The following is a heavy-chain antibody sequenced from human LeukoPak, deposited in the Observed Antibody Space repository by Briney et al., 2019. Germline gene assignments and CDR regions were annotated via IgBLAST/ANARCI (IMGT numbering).Heavy chain of an antibody. Sequence: PSETLSLTCAVYDGSFSGYYWSWIRQSPEKGLEWIGEINHSGSTNYNPSLKSRVTISVDTSKNQFSLKLSSVTAADTAVYYCARDRSPGYYYYGMDVWGQGTTVTVSS. J-gene: IGHJ6*02. V-gene: IGHV4-34*01. CDR3: ARDRSPGYYYYGMDV. CDR2: INHSGST. D-gene: IGHD1-14*01. CDR1: DGSFSGYY.